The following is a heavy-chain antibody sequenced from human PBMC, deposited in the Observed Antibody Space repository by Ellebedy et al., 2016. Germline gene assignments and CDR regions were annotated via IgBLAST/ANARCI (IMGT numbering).Heavy chain of an antibody. CDR2: ISGGGATI. J-gene: IGHJ4*02. D-gene: IGHD1-26*01. CDR1: GFTFSTYA. CDR3: AKDITWYGGKYATFEY. Sequence: GGSLRLSCAASGFTFSTYAMSWVRQAPGKGLEWVSAISGGGATIYYADSVKGRFTISRDNSRDTLSLQMSSLTAEATAIYYCAKDITWYGGKYATFEYWGQGTLVTVSS. V-gene: IGHV3-23*01.